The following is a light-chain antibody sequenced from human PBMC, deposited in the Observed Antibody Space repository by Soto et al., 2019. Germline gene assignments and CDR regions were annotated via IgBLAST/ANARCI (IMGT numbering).Light chain of an antibody. CDR1: QSVTSSS. V-gene: IGKV3-20*01. CDR3: QQQVNSPRIT. J-gene: IGKJ3*01. CDR2: ASS. Sequence: EIVLTQSPGTLSLSPGERAILSCRASQSVTSSSLAWYQQKPGQAPRLLIYASSNRAAGIPDRFSGSGSGTDFTLTISRLEPDDFAVYYCQQQVNSPRITLGPGTKVDIK.